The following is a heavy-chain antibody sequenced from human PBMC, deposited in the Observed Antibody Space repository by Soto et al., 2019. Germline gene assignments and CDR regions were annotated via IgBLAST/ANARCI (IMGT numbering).Heavy chain of an antibody. CDR1: GFTFSSYA. CDR2: MSYDGSNK. V-gene: IGHV3-30-3*01. D-gene: IGHD3-16*01. Sequence: QVQLVESGGGVGQPGRSLRLSCEASGFTFSSYAMHWVRRAPGKGLEWMAVMSYDGSNKYYADSVKGRFTISRDNSKNTLYLQMNSLRPEDTALYYCARDGGAYWGQGTLVIVSS. CDR3: ARDGGAY. J-gene: IGHJ4*02.